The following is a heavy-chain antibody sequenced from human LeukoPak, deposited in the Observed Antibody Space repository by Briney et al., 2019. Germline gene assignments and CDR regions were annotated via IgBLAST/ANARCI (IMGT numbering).Heavy chain of an antibody. V-gene: IGHV4-39*07. CDR1: GGSISSSSYY. CDR2: IYYSGST. D-gene: IGHD3-10*01. J-gene: IGHJ3*02. CDR3: ARKQFYTVLNYYGSGDDDAFDI. Sequence: PSETLSLTCTVSGGSISSSSYYWGWIRQPPGKGLEWIGSIYYSGSTYYNPSLKSRVTISVDTSKNQFSLKLSSVTAADTAVYYCARKQFYTVLNYYGSGDDDAFDIWGQGTMVTVSS.